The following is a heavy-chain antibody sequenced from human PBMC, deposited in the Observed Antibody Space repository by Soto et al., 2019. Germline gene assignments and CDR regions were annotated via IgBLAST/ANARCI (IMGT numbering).Heavy chain of an antibody. Sequence: QVQLQESGPGLVKPSETLSLTCSVSGGSFGTYYWSWIRQPPGKGLEWIGYIYNTETTNYNPSLKSRVIISVDTSLNHFSLRLSSVTAADTAVYFCARGAKGSWSDYWGQGTLVTVSS. CDR1: GGSFGTYY. V-gene: IGHV4-59*01. CDR2: IYNTETT. CDR3: ARGAKGSWSDY. J-gene: IGHJ4*02. D-gene: IGHD6-6*01.